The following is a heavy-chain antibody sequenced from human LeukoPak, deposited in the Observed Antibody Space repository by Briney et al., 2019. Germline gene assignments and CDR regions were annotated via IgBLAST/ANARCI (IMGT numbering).Heavy chain of an antibody. Sequence: SETLSLTCTVSGGSISSYYWSWIRQPPGKGLEWIGYIYYSGSTYYNPSLKSRVTISVDTSKNQFSLKLGSVTAADTAVYYCARGSVAGLDYWGQGTLVTVSS. CDR2: IYYSGST. J-gene: IGHJ4*02. V-gene: IGHV4-59*01. D-gene: IGHD6-19*01. CDR1: GGSISSYY. CDR3: ARGSVAGLDY.